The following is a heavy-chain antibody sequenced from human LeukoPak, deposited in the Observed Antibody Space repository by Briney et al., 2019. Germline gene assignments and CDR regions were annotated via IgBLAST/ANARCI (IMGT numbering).Heavy chain of an antibody. CDR2: ISSSSSHI. CDR1: GFTFSSYS. CDR3: ARDSSNYERWFDP. D-gene: IGHD4-11*01. V-gene: IGHV3-21*01. J-gene: IGHJ5*02. Sequence: GGSLRLFCAASGFTFSSYSMNWVRQAPGKGLEWVSSISSSSSHIYYADSVKGRFTISRDNDKNSLYLQMNSLGAEDTAVYYCARDSSNYERWFDPWGQGTLVIVSS.